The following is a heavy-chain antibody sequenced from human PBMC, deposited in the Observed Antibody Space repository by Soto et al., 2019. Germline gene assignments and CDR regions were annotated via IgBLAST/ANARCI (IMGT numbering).Heavy chain of an antibody. CDR1: GGTFSSYA. D-gene: IGHD5-18*01. Sequence: QVQLVQSGAEVKKPGSSVKVSCKASGGTFSSYAISWVRQAPGQGLEWMGGIIPIFGTANYAQKFQGRVTITADESTSTAYMGLSSLRSEDTAVYYCASEGGYSLWRYFDLWGRGTLVTVSS. CDR3: ASEGGYSLWRYFDL. V-gene: IGHV1-69*01. J-gene: IGHJ2*01. CDR2: IIPIFGTA.